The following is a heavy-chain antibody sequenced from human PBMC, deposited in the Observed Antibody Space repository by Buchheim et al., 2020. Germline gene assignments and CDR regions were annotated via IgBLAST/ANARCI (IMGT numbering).Heavy chain of an antibody. Sequence: QLQLQESGPGLVKPSETLSLNCIVSGGSIGSTNSFWGWIRQPPGKGLEWIGCIYYSGNTYYNPSLKSRVPISLDTSKNQFSLKLTSVTAADTAVYYCARDPSAYVTLVRGVDGMDVWGQGTT. CDR1: GGSIGSTNSF. V-gene: IGHV4-39*07. CDR2: IYYSGNT. CDR3: ARDPSAYVTLVRGVDGMDV. D-gene: IGHD3-10*01. J-gene: IGHJ6*02.